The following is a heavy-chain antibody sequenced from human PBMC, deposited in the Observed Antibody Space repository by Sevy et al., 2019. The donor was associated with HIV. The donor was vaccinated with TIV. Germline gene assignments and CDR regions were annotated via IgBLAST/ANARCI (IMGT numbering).Heavy chain of an antibody. V-gene: IGHV3-33*01. CDR2: IWYDGSNK. CDR1: GFTFSSYG. J-gene: IGHJ3*02. CDR3: ARSKTYYYGSGSYYSDAFDI. Sequence: GGSLRLSCAASGFTFSSYGMHWVRQAPGKGLEWVAVIWYDGSNKYYADSVKGRFTISRDNSKNTLYLQMNSLRAEDTAMYYCARSKTYYYGSGSYYSDAFDIWGQGTMVTVSS. D-gene: IGHD3-10*01.